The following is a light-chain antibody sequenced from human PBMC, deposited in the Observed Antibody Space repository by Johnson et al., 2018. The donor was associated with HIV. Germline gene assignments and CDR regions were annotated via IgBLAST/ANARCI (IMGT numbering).Light chain of an antibody. J-gene: IGLJ1*01. CDR3: AAWDDSLNGSYV. CDR2: SNN. Sequence: SVLTQPPSVSVAPGQKVTISCSGSSSNIGNNTVNWYQQLPGTAPKLLIYSNNQRPSGVPDRFSGSKSGPSASLAISGLQAEAEADYYCAAWDDSLNGSYVFGTGTKVTVL. CDR1: SSNIGNNT. V-gene: IGLV1-44*01.